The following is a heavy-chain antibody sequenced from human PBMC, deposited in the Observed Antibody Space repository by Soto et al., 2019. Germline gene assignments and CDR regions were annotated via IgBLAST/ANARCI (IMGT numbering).Heavy chain of an antibody. J-gene: IGHJ4*02. CDR3: ARDLVGASRPFDY. CDR1: GFTFSSYG. Sequence: GGSLRLSCAASGFTFSSYGMHWVRQAPGKGLEWVAVIWYDGSNKYYADSVKGRFTISRDNSKNTLYLQMNSLRAEDTAVYYCARDLVGASRPFDYWGQGTLVTVSS. CDR2: IWYDGSNK. V-gene: IGHV3-33*01. D-gene: IGHD1-26*01.